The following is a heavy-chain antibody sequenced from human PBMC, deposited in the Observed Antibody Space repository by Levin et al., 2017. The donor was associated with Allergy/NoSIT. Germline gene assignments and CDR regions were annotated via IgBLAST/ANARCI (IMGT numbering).Heavy chain of an antibody. J-gene: IGHJ3*02. CDR3: ARRIVTTGGSETFDI. Sequence: GGSLRLSCAASGFIFSDHYMDWVRQAPGTGLEWVGRTRNKANSYTTEYAASVKGRFTIPRDDSKSSLYLQMDSLRTTDTAVYYCARRIVTTGGSETFDIWGQGTMVTVSS. V-gene: IGHV3-72*01. D-gene: IGHD3-10*01. CDR2: TRNKANSYTT. CDR1: GFIFSDHY.